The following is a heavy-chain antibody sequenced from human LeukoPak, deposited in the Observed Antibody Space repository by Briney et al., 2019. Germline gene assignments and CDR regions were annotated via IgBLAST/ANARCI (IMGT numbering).Heavy chain of an antibody. V-gene: IGHV1-18*01. D-gene: IGHD3-9*01. J-gene: IGHJ4*02. Sequence: ASVRVSCKASGYTFTSYGISWVRQAPGQGLEWMGWISAYNGNTNYAQKLQGRVTMTTDTSTSTAHMELRSLRSDDTAVYYCARDGRYFDWEIDYWGQGTLVTVSS. CDR3: ARDGRYFDWEIDY. CDR1: GYTFTSYG. CDR2: ISAYNGNT.